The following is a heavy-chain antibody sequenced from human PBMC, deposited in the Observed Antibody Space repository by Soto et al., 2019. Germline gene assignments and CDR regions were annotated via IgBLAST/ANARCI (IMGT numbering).Heavy chain of an antibody. CDR1: GFIFGSYA. CDR2: LSGSGGFT. V-gene: IGHV3-23*01. D-gene: IGHD4-17*01. Sequence: EVQLLESGGGLVQPGGSLRLSCAASGFIFGSYAMTWVRQAPGKGLEWVSALSGSGGFTYYADSVKGRFTISRDNSKNTLCLQMNSLRAEDTAVYDCAKDLTNFDYWGQGTLVTVSS. J-gene: IGHJ4*02. CDR3: AKDLTNFDY.